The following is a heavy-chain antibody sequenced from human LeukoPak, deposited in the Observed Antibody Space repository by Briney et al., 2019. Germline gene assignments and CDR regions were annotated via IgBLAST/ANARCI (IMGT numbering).Heavy chain of an antibody. CDR3: ARDGMATIMSGAFDI. V-gene: IGHV1-2*06. J-gene: IGHJ3*02. CDR1: GYTFTGFY. D-gene: IGHD5-24*01. CDR2: INPRSGGT. Sequence: GASVKVSCKASGYTFTGFYIHFVRQAPGQGLEWMGRINPRSGGTTYSQQFQGRVTVTRDTSISAAYMELSSLRSDDTAVYYRARDGMATIMSGAFDIWGQGTMVTVSS.